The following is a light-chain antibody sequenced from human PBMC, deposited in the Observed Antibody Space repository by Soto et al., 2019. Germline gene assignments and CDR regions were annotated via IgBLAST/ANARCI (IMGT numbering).Light chain of an antibody. CDR1: SSNIGAGYD. CDR3: QSYDISLSGAV. CDR2: GNN. J-gene: IGLJ7*01. V-gene: IGLV1-40*01. Sequence: QSVLTQPPSVSGAPGQRVAFSCTGNSSNIGAGYDVHWYHQLPGAAPRLIIYGNNNRLSGVPDRFSGTKSGTSASLAITGLQAEDEADYYCQSYDISLSGAVFGGGTQLTVL.